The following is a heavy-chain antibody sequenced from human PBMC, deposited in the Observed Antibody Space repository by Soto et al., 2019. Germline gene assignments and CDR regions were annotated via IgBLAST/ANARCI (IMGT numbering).Heavy chain of an antibody. CDR1: GFTFRNYW. D-gene: IGHD2-15*01. CDR2: INSDGSVS. J-gene: IGHJ6*03. Sequence: EVQLVESGGGLVQPGGSLRLSCAASGFTFRNYWMYWVRQAPGQGLEWVSRINSDGSVSSYADSVKGRLTISRDNAKNTLYLLMDRLRAEDTAVYYCARGDCVGGSCYSLAGSFYYYMDAWGKGTTVTVFS. CDR3: ARGDCVGGSCYSLAGSFYYYMDA. V-gene: IGHV3-74*02.